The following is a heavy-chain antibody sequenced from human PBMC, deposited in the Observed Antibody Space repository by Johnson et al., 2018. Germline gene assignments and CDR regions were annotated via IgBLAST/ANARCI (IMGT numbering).Heavy chain of an antibody. CDR2: ISYDGSNK. CDR3: AKESGGGRDAFDI. Sequence: VQLVESGGGVVQXGRSXRLXCAASGFTFSSYGMHWVRQAPGKGLEWVAVISYDGSNKYFADSVKGRFTISRDNSKNTLYLQMNSLRAEDTAVYYCAKESGGGRDAFDIWGQGTMVTVSS. D-gene: IGHD1-26*01. V-gene: IGHV3-30*18. J-gene: IGHJ3*02. CDR1: GFTFSSYG.